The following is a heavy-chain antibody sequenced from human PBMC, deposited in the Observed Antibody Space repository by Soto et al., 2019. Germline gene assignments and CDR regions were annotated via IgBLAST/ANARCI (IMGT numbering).Heavy chain of an antibody. CDR3: TTDYYDSSGLEDY. J-gene: IGHJ4*02. CDR2: IKSKTDGGTT. V-gene: IGHV3-15*01. D-gene: IGHD3-22*01. Sequence: GGSLRLSCAASGFTFSNAWMSWVRQAPGKGLEWVGRIKSKTDGGTTDYAAPVKGRFTISRDDSKNTLYLQMNSLKTEDTAVYYCTTDYYDSSGLEDYWGQGTLVTVSS. CDR1: GFTFSNAW.